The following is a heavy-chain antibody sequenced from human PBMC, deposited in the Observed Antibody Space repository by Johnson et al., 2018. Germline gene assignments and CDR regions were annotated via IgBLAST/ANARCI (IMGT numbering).Heavy chain of an antibody. V-gene: IGHV3-23*01. CDR3: VKEGGVGVALRYADV. CDR1: GLPSA. Sequence: VQLQESGGGLVQPGGSLRLSCATSGLPSAMSWVRQAAGKGLEWVSAINGRADGTYYADSVKGRFTISRERSKNTLYLQMDSLRAEDPAVYYCVKEGGVGVALRYADVWGKGTTVTVSS. D-gene: IGHD3-3*01. CDR2: INGRADGT. J-gene: IGHJ6*03.